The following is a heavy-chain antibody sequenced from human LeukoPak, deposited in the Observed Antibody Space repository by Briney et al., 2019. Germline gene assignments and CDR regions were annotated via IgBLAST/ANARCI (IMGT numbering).Heavy chain of an antibody. CDR3: AKVSRITMVRGVIEIDYFDY. CDR2: ISYDGSNK. J-gene: IGHJ4*02. Sequence: GGSLRLSCAASGFTFSSYGMHWVRQAPGKGLEWVAVISYDGSNKYYADSVKGRFTISRDNAKNSLYLQMNSLRAEDTALYYCAKVSRITMVRGVIEIDYFDYWGQGTLVTVSS. D-gene: IGHD3-10*01. CDR1: GFTFSSYG. V-gene: IGHV3-30*18.